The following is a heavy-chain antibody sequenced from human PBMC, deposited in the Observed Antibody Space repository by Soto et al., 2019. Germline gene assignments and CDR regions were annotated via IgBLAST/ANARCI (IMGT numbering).Heavy chain of an antibody. CDR2: IISGGTRV. CDR3: ARERTSKGGMDI. CDR1: GFTFSSDW. Sequence: EVQLVESGGGLVQPGGSLRLSCAASGFTFSSDWMNWVRQSPGKGLEWVSRIISGGTRVSYADSVKGRFIITRDNAENTLYLEMHSLTADDTAVYYCARERTSKGGMDIWGQGTTVTVSS. J-gene: IGHJ6*02. V-gene: IGHV3-74*01.